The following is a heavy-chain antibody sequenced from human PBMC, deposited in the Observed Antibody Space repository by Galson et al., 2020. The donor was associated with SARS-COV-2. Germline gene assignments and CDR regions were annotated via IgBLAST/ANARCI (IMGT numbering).Heavy chain of an antibody. CDR2: IYSEGSST. CDR1: GFTFSSYW. J-gene: IGHJ4*02. D-gene: IGHD3-3*01. V-gene: IGHV3-74*01. Sequence: ALHGESLKISCAASGFTFSSYWMHWVRQAPGKGLVWVSRIYSEGSSTSYADSVKGRFTISGDNAKNSLYLQMNSLRAEDTAVYYCARNLMGVVIPDYWGQGTLVTVSS. CDR3: ARNLMGVVIPDY.